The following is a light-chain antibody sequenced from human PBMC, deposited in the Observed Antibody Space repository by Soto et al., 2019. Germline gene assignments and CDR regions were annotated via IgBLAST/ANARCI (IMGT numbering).Light chain of an antibody. V-gene: IGLV2-14*01. CDR1: SSDVGGYNY. J-gene: IGLJ1*01. CDR2: AVS. Sequence: QSVLTQPASVSGSPGQSITISCTGTSSDVGGYNYVSWYQQHPGKAPKLMIYAVSNRPSGVSDRFSGSKSGNTASLTISGGLADDDADDYCCSYDGSSSDVFGTGTKVTVL. CDR3: CSYDGSSSDV.